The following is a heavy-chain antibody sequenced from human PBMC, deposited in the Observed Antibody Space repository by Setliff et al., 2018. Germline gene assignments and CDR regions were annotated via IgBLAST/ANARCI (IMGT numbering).Heavy chain of an antibody. CDR1: GFTFSTYR. CDR2: ILDDGVKK. CDR3: ARTCSGSGCYAGLES. V-gene: IGHV3-30*03. J-gene: IGHJ5*02. Sequence: PGGSLRLSCAASGFTFSTYRMHWVRQAPGKGLEWVAVILDDGVKKYHADSVKGLFTISRDNSKNTRYLQMNSLRPEDTAVYYCARTCSGSGCYAGLESWGQGTPVTVSS. D-gene: IGHD2-15*01.